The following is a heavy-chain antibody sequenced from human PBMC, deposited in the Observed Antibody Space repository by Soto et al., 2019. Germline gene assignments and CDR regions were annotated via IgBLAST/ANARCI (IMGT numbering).Heavy chain of an antibody. CDR1: GGSLSGYY. CDR3: ARSTSGSYGYFDL. CDR2: INHSGST. J-gene: IGHJ2*01. V-gene: IGHV4-34*01. Sequence: SETLSLTCAVYGGSLSGYYWSWIRQPPGKGLEWIGEINHSGSTNYNPSLKSRVTISVDTSKNQFSLKLSSVTAADTAVYYCARSTSGSYGYFDLWGRGTLVTVSS. D-gene: IGHD1-26*01.